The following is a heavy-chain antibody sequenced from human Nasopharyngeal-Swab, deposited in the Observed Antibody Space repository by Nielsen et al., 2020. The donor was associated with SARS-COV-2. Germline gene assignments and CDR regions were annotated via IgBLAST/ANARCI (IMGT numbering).Heavy chain of an antibody. CDR1: GFSLSTSGMC. CDR2: IDWDDDK. D-gene: IGHD6-13*01. CDR3: ARIRRRQLANGVGWFDP. Sequence: SGPTLVKPTQTLTLTCTFSGFSLSTSGMCVSWIRQPPGKALEWLALIDWDDDKYYSTSLKTRLTISKDTSKNQVVLTMTNMDPVDTATYYCARIRRRQLANGVGWFDPWGQGTLVTVSS. J-gene: IGHJ5*02. V-gene: IGHV2-70*01.